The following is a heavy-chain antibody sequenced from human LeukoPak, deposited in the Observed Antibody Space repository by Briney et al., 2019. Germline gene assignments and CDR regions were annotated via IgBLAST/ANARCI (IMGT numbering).Heavy chain of an antibody. D-gene: IGHD3-22*01. Sequence: PVKVSCKASGGTFSSYAISWVRQAPGQGLEWMGRIIPILGIANYAQKFQGRVTITADKSTSTAYMELSSLRSEDTAVYYCGCEIVVVSSPFDIWGQGTMVTVSS. J-gene: IGHJ3*02. V-gene: IGHV1-69*04. CDR1: GGTFSSYA. CDR3: GCEIVVVSSPFDI. CDR2: IIPILGIA.